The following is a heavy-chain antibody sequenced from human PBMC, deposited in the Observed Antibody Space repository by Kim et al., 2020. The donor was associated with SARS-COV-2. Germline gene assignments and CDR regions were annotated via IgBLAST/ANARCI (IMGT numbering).Heavy chain of an antibody. D-gene: IGHD2-15*01. CDR1: GGSISSSSYY. V-gene: IGHV4-39*01. CDR3: ARRSLRGAARL. CDR2: IYYNGNT. J-gene: IGHJ2*01. Sequence: SETLSLTCTVSGGSISSSSYYWGWIRQPPGKGLEWIGSIYYNGNTYYNPSLKSRVTISVDASRNQFSLILSSVTAADTATYYCARRSLRGAARLRGR.